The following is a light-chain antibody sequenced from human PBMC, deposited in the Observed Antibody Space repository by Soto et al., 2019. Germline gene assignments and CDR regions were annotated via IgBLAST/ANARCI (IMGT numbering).Light chain of an antibody. CDR1: QSVTSSY. V-gene: IGKV3-20*01. CDR2: GAS. Sequence: EIVLTQSPGTLSLSPGERATLSCRASQSVTSSYLAWYQQRPGQAPRLLIYGASSRATGIPDRFSGSGSGADFPLPISRLEPEDSAVYYCQQYGTSPFNFGQGTKLEI. J-gene: IGKJ2*01. CDR3: QQYGTSPFN.